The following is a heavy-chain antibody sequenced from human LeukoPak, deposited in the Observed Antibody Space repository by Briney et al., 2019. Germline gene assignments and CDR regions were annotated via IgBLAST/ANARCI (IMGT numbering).Heavy chain of an antibody. CDR3: ARGRVAVAGMPWPY. J-gene: IGHJ4*02. CDR1: GYTFTSYY. Sequence: ASVKVSCKASGYTFTSYYMHWVRQAPGQGLEWVGIINPSGGSTSYAQKFHARVTMTRNRSKSTVYMELISLRSEDRAVYYCARGRVAVAGMPWPYWGQGTLVTVSS. V-gene: IGHV1-46*01. D-gene: IGHD6-19*01. CDR2: INPSGGST.